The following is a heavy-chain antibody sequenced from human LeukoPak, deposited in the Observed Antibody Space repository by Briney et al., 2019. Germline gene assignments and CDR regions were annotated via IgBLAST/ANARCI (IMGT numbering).Heavy chain of an antibody. CDR3: AREPLSGVVPGAPDH. D-gene: IGHD2-2*01. J-gene: IGHJ5*02. V-gene: IGHV3-7*01. Sequence: SGGSLRLSCAASGFPFSSYWMTWVRQAPGKGLEWVANIRRDGSEIHYVDSVKGRFTISRDNAKNSLFLQMNSPRADDTAVYYCAREPLSGVVPGAPDHWGQGTLVTVSS. CDR2: IRRDGSEI. CDR1: GFPFSSYW.